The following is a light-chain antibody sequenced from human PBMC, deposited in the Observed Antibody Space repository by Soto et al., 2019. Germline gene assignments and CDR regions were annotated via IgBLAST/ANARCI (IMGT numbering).Light chain of an antibody. J-gene: IGLJ3*02. CDR1: SSNFAVNT. V-gene: IGLV1-44*01. CDR2: SNN. CDR3: STWDDSLNGQV. Sequence: QSVLTQPPSASGTPGVRVTISCSGSSSNFAVNTVNWYQQVPGTAPKLLIYSNNQRPSGVPDRFSASKSVTSASLAISGLQSEDEAEYFCSTWDDSLNGQVFGGGTKLTVL.